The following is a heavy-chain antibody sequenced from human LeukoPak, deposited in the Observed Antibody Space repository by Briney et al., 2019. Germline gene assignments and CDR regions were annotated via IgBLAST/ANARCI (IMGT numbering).Heavy chain of an antibody. V-gene: IGHV3-23*01. CDR1: GFTFCHYG. Sequence: GFLRLSFAASGFTFCHYGMRWVRQAPGKGPEGVPGISGSGGSTYYADSVKGRFTISRDNSKNTLYLQMNSLRAEDTAVYYCAKALPAGYSYVPFDYWGQGTLVTVSS. CDR3: AKALPAGYSYVPFDY. J-gene: IGHJ4*02. D-gene: IGHD5-18*01. CDR2: ISGSGGST.